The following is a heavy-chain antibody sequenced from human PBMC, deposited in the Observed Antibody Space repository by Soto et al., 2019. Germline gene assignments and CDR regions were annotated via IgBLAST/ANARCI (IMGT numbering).Heavy chain of an antibody. V-gene: IGHV4-30-2*01. Sequence: PSETLSLTCAVSGGSISSGGYSWSWIRQPPGKGLEWIGYIYHSGSTYYNPSLKSRVTISVDRSKNQFSLTLSAVTAADTAMYYCSTRAYDTNGYYRFYPWGQGTLVTVSS. CDR3: STRAYDTNGYYRFYP. D-gene: IGHD3-22*01. CDR2: IYHSGST. J-gene: IGHJ5*01. CDR1: GGSISSGGYS.